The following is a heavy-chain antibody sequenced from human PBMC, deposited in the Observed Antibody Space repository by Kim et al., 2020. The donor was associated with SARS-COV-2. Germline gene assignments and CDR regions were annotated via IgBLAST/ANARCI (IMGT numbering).Heavy chain of an antibody. Sequence: SETLSLTCSVPGDSISSTTYSWGWIRQPPGKGLEWIGTINYIGSPYYSPSLKSRVTISADKPKNQFSLKLTSVTAADTAVYYCARQGPEGYYDTFGHYYAHFDKWGQGTLVTVSS. D-gene: IGHD3-22*01. CDR3: ARQGPEGYYDTFGHYYAHFDK. CDR1: GDSISSTTYS. J-gene: IGHJ4*02. V-gene: IGHV4-39*01. CDR2: INYIGSP.